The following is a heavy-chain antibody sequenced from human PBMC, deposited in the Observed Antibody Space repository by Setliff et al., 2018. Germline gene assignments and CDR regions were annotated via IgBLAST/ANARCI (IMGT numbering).Heavy chain of an antibody. J-gene: IGHJ2*01. CDR2: IYYSGST. D-gene: IGHD3-16*01. Sequence: ASETLSLTCTVSGGSISSYYWSWIRQPAGKGLEWIGHIYYSGSTNYNPSLKSRVTISVDTSKNQFSLKLSSVTAADTAVYYCASMTKYWYFELWGRGTLVTVSS. CDR3: ASMTKYWYFEL. CDR1: GGSISSYY. V-gene: IGHV4-59*01.